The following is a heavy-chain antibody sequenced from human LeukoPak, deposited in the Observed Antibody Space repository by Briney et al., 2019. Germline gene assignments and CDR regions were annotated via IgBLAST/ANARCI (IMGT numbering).Heavy chain of an antibody. CDR2: IIPIFGIA. J-gene: IGHJ4*02. CDR3: ARGGRSYCGGDCYFLFDY. V-gene: IGHV1-69*04. CDR1: GGTFSSYA. D-gene: IGHD2-21*02. Sequence: SVKVSCKASGGTFSSYAISWVRQAPGQRLEWMGRIIPIFGIANYAQKFQGRVTITADKSTSTAYMELSSLRSEDTAVYYCARGGRSYCGGDCYFLFDYWGQGTLVTVSS.